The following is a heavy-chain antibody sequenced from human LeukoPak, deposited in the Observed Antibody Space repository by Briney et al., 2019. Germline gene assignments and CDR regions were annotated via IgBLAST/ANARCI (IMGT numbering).Heavy chain of an antibody. CDR3: ARDGYNYG. CDR1: GFTFSSYS. CDR2: ISSSSTYI. Sequence: GGSLRLSCAASGFTFSSYSMNWVRQAPGKGLEWVSFISSSSTYIYYADSVKGRFTISRNNAKNSLYLQMNSLRADDTAVYYCARDGYNYGWGQGTLVTVSS. V-gene: IGHV3-21*01. D-gene: IGHD5-24*01. J-gene: IGHJ4*02.